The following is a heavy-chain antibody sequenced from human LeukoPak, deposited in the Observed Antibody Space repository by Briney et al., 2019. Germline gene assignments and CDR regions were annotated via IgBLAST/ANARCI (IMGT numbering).Heavy chain of an antibody. V-gene: IGHV4-34*01. CDR2: INHSGST. CDR3: ARRATGGMAAIGSGAFDI. D-gene: IGHD5-24*01. CDR1: GGSFSGYY. Sequence: PSETLSLTCAVYGGSFSGYYWSWIRQPPGKGLEWIGEINHSGSTNYNPSLKSRVTISVDTFKNQFSLKLSSVTAADTAVYYCARRATGGMAAIGSGAFDIWGQGTMVTVSS. J-gene: IGHJ3*02.